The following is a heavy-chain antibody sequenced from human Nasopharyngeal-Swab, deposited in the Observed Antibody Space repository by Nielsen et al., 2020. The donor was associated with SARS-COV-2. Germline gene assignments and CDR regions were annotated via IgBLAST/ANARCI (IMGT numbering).Heavy chain of an antibody. Sequence: VRQAPGRGLVGVAVIWYDGSNKYYADSVKGRFTISRDNSKKTLYLQMNSLRAEDTAVYYCAREKLYSSSRCVLERYYYYGMDVWGQGTTVTVSS. CDR2: IWYDGSNK. J-gene: IGHJ6*02. D-gene: IGHD6-13*01. CDR3: AREKLYSSSRCVLERYYYYGMDV. V-gene: IGHV3-33*01.